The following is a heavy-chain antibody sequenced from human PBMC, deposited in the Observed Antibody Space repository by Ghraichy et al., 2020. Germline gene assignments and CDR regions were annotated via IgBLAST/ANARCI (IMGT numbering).Heavy chain of an antibody. V-gene: IGHV3-7*01. CDR1: GFTFSSYW. J-gene: IGHJ4*02. D-gene: IGHD3-10*01. CDR3: ASFGWFGEPY. CDR2: IKQDGSEK. Sequence: LSLTCAASGFTFSSYWMSWVRQAPGKGLEWVANIKQDGSEKYYVDSVKGRFTISRDNAKNSLYLQMNSLRAEDTAVYYCASFGWFGEPYWGQGTLVTVSS.